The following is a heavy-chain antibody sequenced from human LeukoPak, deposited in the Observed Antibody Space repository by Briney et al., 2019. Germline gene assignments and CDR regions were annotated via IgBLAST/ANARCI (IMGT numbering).Heavy chain of an antibody. J-gene: IGHJ4*02. CDR1: GGTFSSYG. CDR3: ARSDYNDYRGLGF. D-gene: IGHD4-11*01. Sequence: SVKVSCKASGGTFSSYGISWVRQAPGQGLEWMGGIIPIFGTANYAQKFQGRVTMTRDTSTSTVYMELSSLTSDDTAVYFCARSDYNDYRGLGFWGQGTLVTVSS. V-gene: IGHV1-69*05. CDR2: IIPIFGTA.